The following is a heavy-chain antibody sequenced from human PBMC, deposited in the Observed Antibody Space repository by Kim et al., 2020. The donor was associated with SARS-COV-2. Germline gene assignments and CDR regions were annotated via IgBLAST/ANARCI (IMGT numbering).Heavy chain of an antibody. J-gene: IGHJ4*02. CDR3: ARGVPCGGDCSDY. V-gene: IGHV4-31*03. CDR1: GGSISSGGYY. Sequence: SETLSLTCTVSGGSISSGGYYWSWIRQHPGKGLEWIGYIYYSGSTYYNPSLKSRVTISVDTSKNQFSLKLSSVTAADTAVYYCARGVPCGGDCSDYWGQGTLVTVSS. D-gene: IGHD2-21*02. CDR2: IYYSGST.